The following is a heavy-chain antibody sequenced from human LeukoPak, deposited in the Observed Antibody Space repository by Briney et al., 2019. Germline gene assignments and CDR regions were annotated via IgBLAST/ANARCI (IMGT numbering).Heavy chain of an antibody. D-gene: IGHD6-13*01. CDR2: ISSSSSYI. J-gene: IGHJ4*02. CDR1: GFTFSSYS. CDR3: ARNWDLLPAAGTDYFDY. Sequence: GGSLRLSCAASGFTFSSYSMNWVRQAPGKGLEWVSSISSSSSYIYYADSVKGRFTISRYNAKNSLYLQMNSLRAEDTAVYYCARNWDLLPAAGTDYFDYWGQGTLVTVSS. V-gene: IGHV3-21*01.